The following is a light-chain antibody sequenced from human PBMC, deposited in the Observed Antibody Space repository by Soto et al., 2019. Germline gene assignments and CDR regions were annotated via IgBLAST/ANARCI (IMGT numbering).Light chain of an antibody. J-gene: IGKJ5*01. CDR1: QSVSTSS. CDR3: QQYDNSPIT. V-gene: IGKV3-20*01. Sequence: EIVMTQSPATLSVSPGARATLSCSASQSVSTSSLAWYQQKPGQAPTLLIFGASSRATGIPDRFSGSGSGTDFTLTISRLEPEDFAVYYCQQYDNSPITFGQGTRLEI. CDR2: GAS.